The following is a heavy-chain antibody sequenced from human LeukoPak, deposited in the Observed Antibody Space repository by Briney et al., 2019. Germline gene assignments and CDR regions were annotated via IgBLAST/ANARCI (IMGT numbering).Heavy chain of an antibody. Sequence: ESGPVLVKPTETLTLTCTVSGFSLSNARMGVSWIRQPPGKALEWLAHIFSNDEKSYSTSLKSRLTIPKDTSKSQVVLTMTNMDPVDTATYYCARMGLHYDFWSGMSVNWFDPWGQGTLVTVSS. V-gene: IGHV2-26*01. CDR1: GFSLSNARMG. D-gene: IGHD3-3*01. J-gene: IGHJ5*02. CDR2: IFSNDEK. CDR3: ARMGLHYDFWSGMSVNWFDP.